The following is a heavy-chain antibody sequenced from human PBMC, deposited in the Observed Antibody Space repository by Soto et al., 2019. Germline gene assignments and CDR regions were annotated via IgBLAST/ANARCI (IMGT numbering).Heavy chain of an antibody. D-gene: IGHD3-10*01. V-gene: IGHV1-46*03. J-gene: IGHJ4*02. Sequence: QVELVQSGAEVKKPGASVKVSCKASGYIFTSYYLHWVGQAPGQGLEWMGWINPFDGSRMFAQSFQGRVTFTRDTSTSTVYMELSGLRSDDTAVYYCSRVDPGETSPFDHWGQGTLVTVSS. CDR2: INPFDGSR. CDR1: GYIFTSYY. CDR3: SRVDPGETSPFDH.